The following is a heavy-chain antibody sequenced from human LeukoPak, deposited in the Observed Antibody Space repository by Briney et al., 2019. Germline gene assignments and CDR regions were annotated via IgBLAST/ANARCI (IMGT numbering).Heavy chain of an antibody. CDR1: GYTFTGYY. D-gene: IGHD6-19*01. Sequence: ASVKVSCKASGYTFTGYYMPWVRQAPGQGLEWMGWINPNSGGTNYAQKFQGRVTMTRDTSISTAYMELSRLRSDDTAVYYCARSKKQWPYYFDYCGQGTLVTVSS. CDR2: INPNSGGT. CDR3: ARSKKQWPYYFDY. J-gene: IGHJ4*02. V-gene: IGHV1-2*02.